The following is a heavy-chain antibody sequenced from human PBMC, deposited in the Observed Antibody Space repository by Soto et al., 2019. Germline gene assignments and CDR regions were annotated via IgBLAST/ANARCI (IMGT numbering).Heavy chain of an antibody. CDR3: ARDAGDLVRGVMGFFDY. CDR2: SIPISGTT. D-gene: IGHD3-10*01. Sequence: QVQLVQSGAEVKKPGSSVKVSCTASGVTFSSDAIIWVRQAPRRGLEWMGGSIPISGTTDYAQKFQGRVTITADESTSTVYMGVSRVRSEETAVYSCARDAGDLVRGVMGFFDYWGQGTLVTVSS. CDR1: GVTFSSDA. J-gene: IGHJ4*02. V-gene: IGHV1-69*01.